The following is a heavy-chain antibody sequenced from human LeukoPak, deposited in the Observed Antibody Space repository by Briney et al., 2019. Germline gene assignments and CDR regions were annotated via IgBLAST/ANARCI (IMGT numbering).Heavy chain of an antibody. D-gene: IGHD3-10*02. Sequence: GGSLRLSCAASGFTFSSYEMNWVRQAPGKGLEWVSYISSSGSTIYYADSVKGRFTLSRDNAKNSLYLQMNSLRAEETAVYYCAELGITMIGGVWGKGTTVTISS. CDR3: AELGITMIGGV. J-gene: IGHJ6*04. CDR2: ISSSGSTI. CDR1: GFTFSSYE. V-gene: IGHV3-48*03.